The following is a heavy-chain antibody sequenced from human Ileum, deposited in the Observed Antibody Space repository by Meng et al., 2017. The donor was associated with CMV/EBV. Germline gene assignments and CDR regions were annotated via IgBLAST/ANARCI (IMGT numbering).Heavy chain of an antibody. CDR2: VHYTDTT. V-gene: IGHV4-39*07. Sequence: QLQEWGQGLVKPPETLSLTCTVSGKSIIRGRHFWGWLRQAPGKGMEWIATVHYTDTTPSNPSLRSRITISVDTAKNQISLKVSSLTAADTAIYYCAADISTAWFYYWGQGSPVTVSS. CDR1: GKSIIRGRHF. D-gene: IGHD2-2*01. CDR3: AADISTAWFYY. J-gene: IGHJ4*02.